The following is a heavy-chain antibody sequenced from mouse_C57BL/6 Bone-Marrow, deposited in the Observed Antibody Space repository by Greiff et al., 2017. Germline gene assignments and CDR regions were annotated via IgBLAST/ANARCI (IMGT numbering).Heavy chain of an antibody. CDR3: ASSGFDY. CDR2: IYPGSGST. CDR1: GYTFTSYW. D-gene: IGHD3-1*01. V-gene: IGHV1-55*01. J-gene: IGHJ2*01. Sequence: QVQLQQPGAELVKPGASVKMSCKASGYTFTSYWITWVKQRPGQGLEWIGDIYPGSGSTNYNEKLKSKATLTVDTSSSPAYMQLSSLTSEDSAVSYCASSGFDYWGQGTTLTVSS.